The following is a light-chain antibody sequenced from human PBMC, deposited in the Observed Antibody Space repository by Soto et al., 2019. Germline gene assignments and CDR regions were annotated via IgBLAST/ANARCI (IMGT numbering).Light chain of an antibody. J-gene: IGKJ3*01. CDR3: QQSYRTPRT. Sequence: DIQMAQSPSSLSASVGDRVTITCRASQSISSYLNWYQQKPGKAPKLLIYAASSLQSGLPSRFSGSGSGTDFTVTIRSLQPEDCAAYYCQQSYRTPRTFGPGTKVDI. CDR1: QSISSY. CDR2: AAS. V-gene: IGKV1-39*01.